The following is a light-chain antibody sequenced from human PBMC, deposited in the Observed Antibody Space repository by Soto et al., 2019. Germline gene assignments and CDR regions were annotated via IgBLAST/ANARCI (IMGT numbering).Light chain of an antibody. CDR1: QSISSW. J-gene: IGKJ1*01. CDR2: DAS. CDR3: QQYNTYWT. Sequence: GDRVTITCRASQSISSWLAWYQQKPGKAPKLLIYDASSLESGVPSRFSGSGSGTEFTLTISSLQPDDFATYYCQQYNTYWTFGQGTKVEIK. V-gene: IGKV1-5*01.